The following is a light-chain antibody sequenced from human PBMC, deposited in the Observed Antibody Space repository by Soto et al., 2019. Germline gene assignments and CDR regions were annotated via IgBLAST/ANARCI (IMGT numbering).Light chain of an antibody. CDR2: GAS. J-gene: IGKJ3*01. Sequence: EIVLTQSPGTLSLSPGERATLTCRASQSVTSSYLDWYQQKPGQAPRLLMYGASSRATGIPDRFSGSGSGTDFTLTISRLEPEDFAVYYCQQYGSSPLTLGPGTKVDIK. V-gene: IGKV3-20*01. CDR3: QQYGSSPLT. CDR1: QSVTSSY.